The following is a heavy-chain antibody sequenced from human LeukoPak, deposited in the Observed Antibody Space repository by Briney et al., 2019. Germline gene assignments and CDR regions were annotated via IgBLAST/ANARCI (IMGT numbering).Heavy chain of an antibody. CDR3: ARRSGSSWSSFDY. CDR1: GFTFSSPW. V-gene: IGHV3-23*01. Sequence: GGSLRLSCAASGFTFSSPWMHWVRQAPGKGLEWVSGISGFGGSTYYAPSVKGRLTISRDNFGNMLYLHLDSLRVEDTAIYYCARRSGSSWSSFDYWGQGALVTVSS. D-gene: IGHD6-13*01. J-gene: IGHJ4*02. CDR2: ISGFGGST.